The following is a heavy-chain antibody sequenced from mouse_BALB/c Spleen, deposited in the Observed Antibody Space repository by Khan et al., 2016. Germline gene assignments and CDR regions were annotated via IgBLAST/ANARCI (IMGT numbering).Heavy chain of an antibody. V-gene: IGHV3-2*02. J-gene: IGHJ3*01. Sequence: EVQLQESGPGLMKPSQSLSLTCTVTGYSITSDYAWNWIQQFPGNKLEWMGYINYSGDTHYNPSLKSRISITRDTSKNQFFLQLNSVTTEDAATYYCAREDYSWFTYWGQGTLVPVSA. D-gene: IGHD1-1*02. CDR1: GYSITSDYA. CDR2: INYSGDT. CDR3: AREDYSWFTY.